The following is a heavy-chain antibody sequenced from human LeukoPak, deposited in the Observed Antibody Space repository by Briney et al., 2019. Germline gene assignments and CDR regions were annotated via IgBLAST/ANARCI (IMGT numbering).Heavy chain of an antibody. CDR2: IIPIFGTA. V-gene: IGHV1-69*05. Sequence: SVKVSCKASGGTFSSYAISWVRQAPGQGLEWMGGIIPIFGTANYAQKFQGRVMITTDESTSTAYMELSSLRSEDTAVYYCARDHNFYGSGAFDIWGQGTMVTVSS. CDR1: GGTFSSYA. J-gene: IGHJ3*02. CDR3: ARDHNFYGSGAFDI. D-gene: IGHD3-10*01.